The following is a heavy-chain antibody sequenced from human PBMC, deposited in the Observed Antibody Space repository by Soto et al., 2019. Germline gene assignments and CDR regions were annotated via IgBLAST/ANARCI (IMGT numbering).Heavy chain of an antibody. CDR3: ARLYLSGYSNYFDY. CDR1: GDSISSGGYS. J-gene: IGHJ4*02. D-gene: IGHD3-9*01. V-gene: IGHV4-30-2*01. Sequence: SETLSLTCTVSGDSISSGGYSWSWIRQPPGKGLEWVGCIYHDGSTYYNPSLKSRVTISVDRSQNQFSLKLNSVTAADTAVYYCARLYLSGYSNYFDYCGQRTLVTVSS. CDR2: IYHDGST.